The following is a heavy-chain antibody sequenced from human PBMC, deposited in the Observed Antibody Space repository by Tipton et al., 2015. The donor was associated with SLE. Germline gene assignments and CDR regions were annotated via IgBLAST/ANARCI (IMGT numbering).Heavy chain of an antibody. CDR2: IYYSGST. Sequence: LSLTCTVSGGSISSGGYYWSWIRQHPGKGLEWIGYIYYSGSTYYNPSLKSRVTISVDTSKNQFSLKLNSVTAADTAVYYCARDSIAAAGTSDLHFDYWGQGTLVTVSS. V-gene: IGHV4-31*03. D-gene: IGHD6-13*01. CDR1: GGSISSGGYY. J-gene: IGHJ4*02. CDR3: ARDSIAAAGTSDLHFDY.